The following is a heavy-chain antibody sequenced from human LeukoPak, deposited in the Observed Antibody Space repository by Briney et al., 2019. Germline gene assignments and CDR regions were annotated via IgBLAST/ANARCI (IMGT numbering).Heavy chain of an antibody. Sequence: GGSLRLSCAASGFTFSSYSMNWVRQAPGKGLEWVSSISSSSSYIYYADSVKGRFTISRDNAKNSLYLQVNSLRAEDTAVYYCARDSGELPVFDYWGQGTLVTVSS. J-gene: IGHJ4*02. CDR3: ARDSGELPVFDY. D-gene: IGHD1-26*01. CDR1: GFTFSSYS. V-gene: IGHV3-21*01. CDR2: ISSSSSYI.